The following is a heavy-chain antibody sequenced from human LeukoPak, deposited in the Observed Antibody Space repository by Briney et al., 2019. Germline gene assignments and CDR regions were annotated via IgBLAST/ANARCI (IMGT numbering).Heavy chain of an antibody. CDR1: GYTFTSYF. J-gene: IGHJ4*02. V-gene: IGHV1-46*01. CDR3: ARTAGRTFDY. D-gene: IGHD6-6*01. Sequence: ASVTVSCTASGYTFTSYFMHWVRQAPGQGLEWMGIINPSGGSTSYAQKFQGRVTMTRDTSTGTVYMELSSLRSEDTAVYYCARTAGRTFDYWGQGTLVTVSS. CDR2: INPSGGST.